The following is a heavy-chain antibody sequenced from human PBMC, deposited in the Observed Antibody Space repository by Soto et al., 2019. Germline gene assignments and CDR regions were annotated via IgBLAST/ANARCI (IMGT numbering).Heavy chain of an antibody. J-gene: IGHJ6*04. CDR2: IYTGGGT. CDR3: ARMGQWRVPGDYYYGMDV. Sequence: EVQLVESGGGLIQPGGSLRLSCAASGLTVSSNYMNWVRQAPGKGLEWVSLIYTGGGTYYADSVKGRFTVSSDNSKSTLSLQMNSLRAEDTAVYYCARMGQWRVPGDYYYGMDVWGKGTSVTVSS. CDR1: GLTVSSNY. V-gene: IGHV3-53*01. D-gene: IGHD6-19*01.